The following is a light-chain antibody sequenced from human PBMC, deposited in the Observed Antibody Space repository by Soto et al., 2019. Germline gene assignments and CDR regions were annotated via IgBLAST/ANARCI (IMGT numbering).Light chain of an antibody. Sequence: DIQMTQTPSTLSASLGDRVTITCRASQSISNRLAWYQQKPGKAPKVVIYDASNLESGVPSRFSGSGSGTEFILTINSLQPDDFATYCCQHYGGMWAFGQGTKV. CDR1: QSISNR. CDR3: QHYGGMWA. V-gene: IGKV1-5*01. CDR2: DAS. J-gene: IGKJ1*01.